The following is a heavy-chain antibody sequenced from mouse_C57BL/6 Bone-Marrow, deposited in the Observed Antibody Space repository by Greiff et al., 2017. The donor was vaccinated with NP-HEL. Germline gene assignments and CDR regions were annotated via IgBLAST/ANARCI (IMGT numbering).Heavy chain of an antibody. CDR2: IYPGSGRT. V-gene: IGHV1-55*01. D-gene: IGHD1-1*01. CDR1: GYTFTSYW. Sequence: QVQLKQPGAELVKPGASVTMSCKASGYTFTSYWITWVKQRPGQGLEWIGDIYPGSGRTNYNEKFKSKATLTVDTSSSTAYMQLSSLTSEDSAVYYCAGGYYGSSSWFAYWGQGTLVTVSA. J-gene: IGHJ3*01. CDR3: AGGYYGSSSWFAY.